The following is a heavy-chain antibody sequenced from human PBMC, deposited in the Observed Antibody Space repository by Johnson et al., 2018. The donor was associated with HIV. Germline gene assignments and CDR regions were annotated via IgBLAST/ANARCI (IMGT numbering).Heavy chain of an antibody. D-gene: IGHD1-14*01. Sequence: MLLVESGGGVVRPGGSLRLSCAASGLTVSINYMTWVRQAPGKGLEWVSVIYSGGSTYYADSVKGRFIISRDNSKNTLLLQMNSLRAEDTAVYYCARAFGSAFDIWGQGTMVTVSS. CDR2: IYSGGST. J-gene: IGHJ3*02. V-gene: IGHV3-66*01. CDR1: GLTVSINY. CDR3: ARAFGSAFDI.